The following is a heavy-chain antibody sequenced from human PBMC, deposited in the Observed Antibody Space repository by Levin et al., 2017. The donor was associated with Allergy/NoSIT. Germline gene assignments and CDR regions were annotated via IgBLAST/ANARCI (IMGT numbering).Heavy chain of an antibody. CDR3: ARDTLRYLESSQNFYFDY. V-gene: IGHV1-18*01. CDR1: GFTFDYYG. CDR2: VRASNGDT. J-gene: IGHJ4*02. Sequence: GESLKISCEASGFTFDYYGFSWVRQAPGQGLEWVGWVRASNGDTKYAQKWQGRVTMTTSANAAFMELRSLRSDDTAVYYCARDTLRYLESSQNFYFDYWGQGTLVTVSS. D-gene: IGHD3-3*01.